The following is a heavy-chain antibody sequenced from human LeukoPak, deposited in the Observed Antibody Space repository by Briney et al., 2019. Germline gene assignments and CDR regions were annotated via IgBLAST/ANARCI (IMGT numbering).Heavy chain of an antibody. CDR1: GVSITNPDFY. J-gene: IGHJ4*02. D-gene: IGHD3-22*01. Sequence: SETLSLTCSVSGVSITNPDFYWGWIRQPPGRTLEWVGSLYYSGDTYYSPSLKSRVTMSIYTYKNQFSLRLNSVTAADTAVYYCARVGKGSGYYPIDYWGQGTLVTVSS. V-gene: IGHV4-39*07. CDR3: ARVGKGSGYYPIDY. CDR2: LYYSGDT.